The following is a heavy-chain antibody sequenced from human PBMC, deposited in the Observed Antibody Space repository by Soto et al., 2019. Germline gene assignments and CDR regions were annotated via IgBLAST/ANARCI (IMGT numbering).Heavy chain of an antibody. CDR2: INAGNGNT. Sequence: QVQLVQSGAEVKKPGASVKVSCKASGYTFTSYATRWVRQAPGQRLEWMGWINAGNGNTKYSQKFQGRVTITRDTSASTAYMELSSLRSEDTAVYYCARVSGWYYFDYWGQGTLVTVSS. D-gene: IGHD6-19*01. CDR1: GYTFTSYA. J-gene: IGHJ4*02. V-gene: IGHV1-3*01. CDR3: ARVSGWYYFDY.